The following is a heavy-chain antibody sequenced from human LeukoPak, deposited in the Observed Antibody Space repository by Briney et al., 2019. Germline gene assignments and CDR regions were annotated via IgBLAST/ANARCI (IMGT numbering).Heavy chain of an antibody. CDR1: GFTFSDYY. CDR3: ARCSSTSCYTQGPLDI. CDR2: ISSSGSTI. V-gene: IGHV3-11*04. D-gene: IGHD2-2*02. Sequence: GGSLRLSCAASGFTFSDYYMSWIRQAPGKGLEWVSYISSSGSTIYYADSVKGRFTISRDNAKNSLYLQMNSLRAEDTAVYYCARCSSTSCYTQGPLDIWGQGTMVTVSS. J-gene: IGHJ3*02.